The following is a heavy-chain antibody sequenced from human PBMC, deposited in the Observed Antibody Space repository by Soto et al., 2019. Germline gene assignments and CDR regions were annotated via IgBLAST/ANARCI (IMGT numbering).Heavy chain of an antibody. J-gene: IGHJ4*02. CDR3: ARGYCSGNGCSDYFDY. CDR2: INPTTGGT. D-gene: IGHD2-2*01. CDR1: GYPFSGRY. Sequence: ASVKVSCKASGYPFSGRYLHWVRQAPGQGLEWMALINPTTGGTKYAQKFQGRVSMTWDTSISTAYMEMSSLKSDDTAIYYCARGYCSGNGCSDYFDYWGQGTLVTVSS. V-gene: IGHV1-2*02.